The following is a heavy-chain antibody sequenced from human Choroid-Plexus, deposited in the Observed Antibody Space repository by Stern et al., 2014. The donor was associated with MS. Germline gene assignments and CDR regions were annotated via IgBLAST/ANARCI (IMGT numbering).Heavy chain of an antibody. CDR2: VSDDGSNK. CDR1: GFTFGSCA. V-gene: IGHV3-30*18. J-gene: IGHJ5*02. CDR3: AKDRQYLTYFFDH. D-gene: IGHD2/OR15-2a*01. Sequence: VKLVESGGGVVQPGRPLRLSCVASGFTFGSCAMHWVRQAPGKGLERVDGVSDDGSNKYYADSVKGRFTISRDNSQNTLYMQMSSLRPEDTAVYYCAKDRQYLTYFFDHWGQGSLVTVSS.